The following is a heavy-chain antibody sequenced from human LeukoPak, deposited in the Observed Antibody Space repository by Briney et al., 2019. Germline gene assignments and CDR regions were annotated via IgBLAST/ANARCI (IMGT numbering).Heavy chain of an antibody. V-gene: IGHV4-34*01. D-gene: IGHD1-14*01. J-gene: IGHJ4*02. CDR1: GGSFSGYY. CDR2: INHSGST. CDR3: ARRNFHTLDY. Sequence: SETLSLTCAVYGGSFSGYYWSWIRQPPGKGLEWIGEINHSGSTNYNPSLKSRVTISVDTSKNQFSLKLSSVTAADTAVYYCARRNFHTLDYWGQGTLVTVSS.